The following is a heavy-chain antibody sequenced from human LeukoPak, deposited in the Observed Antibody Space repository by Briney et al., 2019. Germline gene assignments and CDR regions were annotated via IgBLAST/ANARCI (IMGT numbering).Heavy chain of an antibody. D-gene: IGHD3-22*01. CDR2: INPSGGST. CDR1: GYTFTSYY. Sequence: ASVKVSCKASGYTFTSYYMHWVRQAPGQGLEWMGIINPSGGSTSYAQKFQGRVTMTRDTSTSTVYMELSSLRSEDTAVYYCARDHPNNHYYHSNTGDNWFDPWGQGTLVTVSS. V-gene: IGHV1-46*01. CDR3: ARDHPNNHYYHSNTGDNWFDP. J-gene: IGHJ5*02.